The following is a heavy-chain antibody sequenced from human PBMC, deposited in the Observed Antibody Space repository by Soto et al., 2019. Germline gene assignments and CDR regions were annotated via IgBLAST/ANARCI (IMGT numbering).Heavy chain of an antibody. D-gene: IGHD5-18*01. Sequence: SETLSLTRAVSGGSISSGGYSWSWIRQPPGKGLEWIGYFYLGGSTYYNPSLKSRVTISVDTSKNQFSLKLSSVTAADTAVYYCARGYGYSYGPLFDYWGQGTLVTVS. CDR1: GGSISSGGYS. CDR3: ARGYGYSYGPLFDY. J-gene: IGHJ4*02. CDR2: FYLGGST. V-gene: IGHV4-30-2*01.